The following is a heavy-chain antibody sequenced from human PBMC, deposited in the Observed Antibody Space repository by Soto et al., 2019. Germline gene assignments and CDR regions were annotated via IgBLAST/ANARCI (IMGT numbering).Heavy chain of an antibody. D-gene: IGHD6-13*01. CDR1: GYTFTSYA. J-gene: IGHJ5*02. V-gene: IGHV1-3*01. CDR2: INAGNGNT. Sequence: ASVEVSCRASGYTFTSYAMHWVRQAPGQRLEWMGWINAGNGNTKYSQKFQGRVTITRDTSASTAYMELSSLRSEDTAVYYCARDRGVIAAAGQRRNYNWFDPWGQGTLVTVSS. CDR3: ARDRGVIAAAGQRRNYNWFDP.